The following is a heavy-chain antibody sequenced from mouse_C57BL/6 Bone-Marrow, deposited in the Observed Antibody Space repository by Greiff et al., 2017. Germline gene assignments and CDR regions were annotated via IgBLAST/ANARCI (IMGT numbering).Heavy chain of an antibody. CDR3: AREGWDRYFDV. CDR2: INYDGSST. V-gene: IGHV5-16*01. CDR1: GFTFSDYY. Sequence: EVQLVESEGGLVQPGSSMKLSCTASGFTFSDYYMAWVRQVPEKGLEWVANINYDGSSTYYLDSLKSRFIISRDNAKNILYLQMSSLKSEDTATYYCAREGWDRYFDVWGTGTTVTVSS. J-gene: IGHJ1*03. D-gene: IGHD4-1*01.